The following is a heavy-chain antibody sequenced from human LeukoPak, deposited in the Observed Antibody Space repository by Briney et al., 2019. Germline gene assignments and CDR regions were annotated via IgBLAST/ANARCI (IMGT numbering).Heavy chain of an antibody. CDR1: GFTFSSYG. D-gene: IGHD3-22*01. V-gene: IGHV3-30*02. J-gene: IGHJ4*02. Sequence: GGSLRLSCAASGFTFSSYGMSWVRQAPGKGLEWGAFIRYDGSNKYYADSVKGRFTISRDNSKNTLYLQMNNLRAEDTALYYCAKDFDSYYDSTGYGASFSYWGQGTLVTVSS. CDR3: AKDFDSYYDSTGYGASFSY. CDR2: IRYDGSNK.